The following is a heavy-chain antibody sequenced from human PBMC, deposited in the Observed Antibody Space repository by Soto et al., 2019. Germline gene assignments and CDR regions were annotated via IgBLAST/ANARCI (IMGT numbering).Heavy chain of an antibody. CDR2: ISYDETNK. CDR3: AKDLQSYGDYDYYCYGMDV. D-gene: IGHD4-17*01. Sequence: QVQLVDSGGGEVQPGRSLTISCAASGFTFSTYGMHWVRQTPGKGLEWVAVISYDETNKFYSDSVKGRFTISRDNFKNTLTLQMNSLRADDTAVYSCAKDLQSYGDYDYYCYGMDVWGLGTRVTVSS. V-gene: IGHV3-30*18. CDR1: GFTFSTYG. J-gene: IGHJ6*02.